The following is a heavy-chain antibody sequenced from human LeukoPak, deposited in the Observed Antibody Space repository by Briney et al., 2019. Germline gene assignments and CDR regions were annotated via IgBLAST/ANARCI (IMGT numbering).Heavy chain of an antibody. CDR3: ARSNAAAGKPTDH. D-gene: IGHD6-13*01. CDR1: GFTFSSYA. V-gene: IGHV3-30*04. CDR2: ISYDGSNK. J-gene: IGHJ4*02. Sequence: PGGSLRLSCAASGFTFSSYAMHWVRQAPGKGLEWVAVISYDGSNKYYADSVKGRFTISRDNSKDTLYLQMNSLRAEDTAVYYCARSNAAAGKPTDHWGQGTLVTVSS.